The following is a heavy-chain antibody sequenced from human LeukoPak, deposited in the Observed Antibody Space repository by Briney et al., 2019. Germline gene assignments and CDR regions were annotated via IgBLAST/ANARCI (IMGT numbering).Heavy chain of an antibody. CDR1: GFTVSSNF. V-gene: IGHV3-66*01. CDR3: ARNGRDGIDY. J-gene: IGHJ4*02. CDR2: IYSGGST. D-gene: IGHD5-24*01. Sequence: PGGSLRLSCAASGFTVSSNFMTWVRQAPGKGLEWVSVIYSGGSTYYADSVKDRFTISRDNSKNMLYLQMNSLRAEDTAVYYCARNGRDGIDYWGQGTLVTVSS.